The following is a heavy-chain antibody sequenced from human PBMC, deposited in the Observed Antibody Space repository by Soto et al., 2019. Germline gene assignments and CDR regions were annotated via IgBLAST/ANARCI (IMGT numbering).Heavy chain of an antibody. CDR3: ARGRYGDY. CDR1: GYTFTSYG. V-gene: IGHV1-18*01. D-gene: IGHD1-1*01. Sequence: QVHLVQSGAEVMKPGASVKVSCKASGYTFTSYGITWVRQAPGQGLEWMGWISAHNGNTDYAQKLQGRVIVTRDTSTGTAYMELRSLRSDDTAVYYCARGRYGDYWGQGALVTVSS. CDR2: ISAHNGNT. J-gene: IGHJ4*02.